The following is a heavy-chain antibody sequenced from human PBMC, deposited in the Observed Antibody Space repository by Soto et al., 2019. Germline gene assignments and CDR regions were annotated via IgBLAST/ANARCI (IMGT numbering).Heavy chain of an antibody. D-gene: IGHD4-17*01. J-gene: IGHJ5*02. CDR3: VRAAYGDYGRLNWCDP. CDR2: IYYSGGT. Sequence: QVQLQESGPGLVKPSQTLSLTCTVSGGSISSSGYYWSWIRQHPEKGLEWIGNIYYSGGTYYHPSLKSRLTISIVTSNNPFSLKLISVTAADTAIYYWVRAAYGDYGRLNWCDPCGQGTLVTVSS. CDR1: GGSISSSGYY. V-gene: IGHV4-31*03.